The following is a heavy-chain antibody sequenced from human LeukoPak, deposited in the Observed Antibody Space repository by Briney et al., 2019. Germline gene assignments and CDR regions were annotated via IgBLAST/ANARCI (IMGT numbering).Heavy chain of an antibody. CDR3: ASRYCTNGVCGYYYYGMDV. CDR1: GGTFSSYA. J-gene: IGHJ6*02. Sequence: ASVKVSCKASGGTFSSYAISWVRQAPGQGLEWMGRIIPILGIANYAQKFQGRVTITADKSTSTAYMELSSLRSEDTAVYYCASRYCTNGVCGYYYYGMDVWGQGTTVTVSS. V-gene: IGHV1-69*04. D-gene: IGHD2-8*01. CDR2: IIPILGIA.